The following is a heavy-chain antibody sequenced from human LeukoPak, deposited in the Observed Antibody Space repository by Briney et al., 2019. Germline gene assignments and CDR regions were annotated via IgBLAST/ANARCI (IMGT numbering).Heavy chain of an antibody. V-gene: IGHV1-18*01. J-gene: IGHJ5*02. CDR2: ISAYNGNT. D-gene: IGHD2-2*01. Sequence: GASVKVSCKASGYTFTSYGISWVRQAPGQGLEWMGWISAYNGNTNHAQKLQGRVTMTTDTSTSTAYMELRSRRSDDTAVYYCVRDPSYIVVVSSTVTGFDPWGQGTLVTVSS. CDR1: GYTFTSYG. CDR3: VRDPSYIVVVSSTVTGFDP.